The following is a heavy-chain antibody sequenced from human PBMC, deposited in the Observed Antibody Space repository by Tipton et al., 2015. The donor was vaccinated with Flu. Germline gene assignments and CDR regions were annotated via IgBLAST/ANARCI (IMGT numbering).Heavy chain of an antibody. D-gene: IGHD6-19*01. Sequence: LSCTVSGGSITSYYWSWIRQPPGKGLEWIGYFYDSGSTNYNPSLKSRVTISVDTSKNQFFLRLTSVTAADTAVYYCARHRVGLAVAGVDFWGQGTPVIVSS. V-gene: IGHV4-59*08. CDR1: GGSITSYY. CDR3: ARHRVGLAVAGVDF. J-gene: IGHJ4*02. CDR2: FYDSGST.